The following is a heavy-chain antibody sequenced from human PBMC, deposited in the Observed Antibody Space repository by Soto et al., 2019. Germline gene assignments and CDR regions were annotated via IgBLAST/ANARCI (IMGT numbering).Heavy chain of an antibody. J-gene: IGHJ4*02. Sequence: QVQLQESGPGLVKPSQTLSLTCTVSGGSISSGGYYWSWIRQHPGKGLEWIGYIYYSGSTYYNPSLQSRVTISVDTSKNQFSLKLSSVTAADTAVYYCARGYSNYVSADYWGQGTLVTVSS. CDR3: ARGYSNYVSADY. CDR2: IYYSGST. V-gene: IGHV4-31*03. CDR1: GGSISSGGYY. D-gene: IGHD4-4*01.